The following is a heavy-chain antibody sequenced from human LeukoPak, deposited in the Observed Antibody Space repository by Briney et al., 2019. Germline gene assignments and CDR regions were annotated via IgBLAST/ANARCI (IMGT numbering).Heavy chain of an antibody. Sequence: PSETLSLTCAVYGGSFSGYYWSWIRQPPGKGLEWIGEINHSGSTNYNPSLKSRVTISVDTSKNQFSLKLSSVTAADTAVYYCARASSSWDYYYGMDVWGQGTTVTVSS. CDR1: GGSFSGYY. D-gene: IGHD6-13*01. J-gene: IGHJ6*02. CDR2: INHSGST. V-gene: IGHV4-34*01. CDR3: ARASSSWDYYYGMDV.